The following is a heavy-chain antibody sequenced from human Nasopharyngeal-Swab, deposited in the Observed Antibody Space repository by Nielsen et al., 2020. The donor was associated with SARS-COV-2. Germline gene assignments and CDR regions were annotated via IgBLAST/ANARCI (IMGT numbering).Heavy chain of an antibody. V-gene: IGHV1-8*01. D-gene: IGHD3-10*01. CDR2: MNPNSGNT. Sequence: WVRQAPGQGLEWMGWMNPNSGNTGYAQKFQGRVTMTRNTSISTAYMELSSVTAADTAVYYCARERGRGGIWNYYYYMDVWGKGTTVTVSS. J-gene: IGHJ6*03. CDR3: ARERGRGGIWNYYYYMDV.